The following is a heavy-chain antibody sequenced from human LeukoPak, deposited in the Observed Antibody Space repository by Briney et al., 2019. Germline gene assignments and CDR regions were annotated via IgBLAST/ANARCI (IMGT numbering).Heavy chain of an antibody. V-gene: IGHV3-23*01. D-gene: IGHD1-26*01. CDR3: AKDLGRYRNNFFDY. CDR2: ISGSGGGT. Sequence: GGSLRLSCEASGFTFRSYAMSWVRQAPDKGLEWVSTISGSGGGTYYADSVKGRFTISRDDSKNTLYLQMNSLRADDTAVYYCAKDLGRYRNNFFDYWGQGNLVTVSS. CDR1: GFTFRSYA. J-gene: IGHJ4*02.